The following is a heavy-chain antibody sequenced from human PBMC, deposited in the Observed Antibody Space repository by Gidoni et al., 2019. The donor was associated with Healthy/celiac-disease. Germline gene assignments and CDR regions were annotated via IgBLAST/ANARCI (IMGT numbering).Heavy chain of an antibody. J-gene: IGHJ4*02. CDR1: GFTFSSYG. CDR3: ARARFLRRGGYNRYGEVFDY. V-gene: IGHV3-33*01. CDR2: IWYDGSNK. D-gene: IGHD5-12*01. Sequence: QVQLVESGGGVVQPGRSLRLSCAASGFTFSSYGMQWVRQAPGKGLEWVAVIWYDGSNKYYADSVKGRFTISRDNSKNTLYLQMNSLRAEDTAVYYCARARFLRRGGYNRYGEVFDYWGQGTLVTVSS.